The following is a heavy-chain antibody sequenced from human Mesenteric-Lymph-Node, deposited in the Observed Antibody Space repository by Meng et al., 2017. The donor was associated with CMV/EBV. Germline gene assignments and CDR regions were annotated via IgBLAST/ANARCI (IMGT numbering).Heavy chain of an antibody. CDR3: ARHTSSARPNFDF. J-gene: IGHJ4*02. Sequence: SETLSLTCTVSGYSISNGYFWGWIRQPPGKGPEWVGSIYHRGSTYYNPSLKSRVTISLDTSKNQFSLKLRSVTATDTAVYYCARHTSSARPNFDFWGQGTLVTVSS. CDR2: IYHRGST. V-gene: IGHV4-38-2*02. D-gene: IGHD6-6*01. CDR1: GYSISNGYF.